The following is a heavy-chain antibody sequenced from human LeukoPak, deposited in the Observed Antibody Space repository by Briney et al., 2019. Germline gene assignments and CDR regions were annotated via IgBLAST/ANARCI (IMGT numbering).Heavy chain of an antibody. CDR3: ARMTPDSPSIDY. CDR2: IDWDDDK. V-gene: IGHV2-70*17. D-gene: IGHD2-15*01. CDR1: GFSLSTPEMC. Sequence: SGPALVKPTQTLTLTCTFSGFSLSTPEMCVTWIRQPPGKALEWLARIDWDDDKFYSPSLRTRLTISKDTPKNQVVLRMTNMDPVDTGTYYCARMTPDSPSIDYWGQGALITVSS. J-gene: IGHJ4*02.